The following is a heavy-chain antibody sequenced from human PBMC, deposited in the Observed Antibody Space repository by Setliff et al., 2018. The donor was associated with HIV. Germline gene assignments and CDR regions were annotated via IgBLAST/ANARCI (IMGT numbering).Heavy chain of an antibody. CDR2: IYYSGTT. CDR3: ARDPHYYDRSGHYSWFYFDY. Sequence: PSETLSLTCTVSGASIPGYYWSWIRQPPGKGLEWIGYIYYSGTTYYNPSLKSRVTIAIDTSKNQFSLKLTSLTAADTAVYFCARDPHYYDRSGHYSWFYFDYWGQGTLVTVSS. CDR1: GASIPGYY. J-gene: IGHJ4*02. V-gene: IGHV4-59*12. D-gene: IGHD3-22*01.